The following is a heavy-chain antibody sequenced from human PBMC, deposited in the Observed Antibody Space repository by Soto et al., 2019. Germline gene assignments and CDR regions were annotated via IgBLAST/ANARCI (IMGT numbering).Heavy chain of an antibody. J-gene: IGHJ6*02. D-gene: IGHD2-21*01. Sequence: QVQLQESGPGLVKPSQTLSLTCTVSGGSISSGDYYWSWIRQPPVKGLEWIGYIYYSGSTYYNPSLKSRVTISVDTSKNQFSLKLSSVTAADTAVYYCARDYRELRSAYYYGMDVWGQGTTVTVSS. V-gene: IGHV4-30-4*01. CDR3: ARDYRELRSAYYYGMDV. CDR2: IYYSGST. CDR1: GGSISSGDYY.